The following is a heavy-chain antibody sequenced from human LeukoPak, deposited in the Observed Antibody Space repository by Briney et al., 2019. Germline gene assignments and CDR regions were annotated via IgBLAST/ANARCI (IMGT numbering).Heavy chain of an antibody. V-gene: IGHV4-59*08. J-gene: IGHJ3*02. D-gene: IGHD6-13*01. Sequence: SETLSLTCTVSGGSISGYYWSWIRQPPGKGLEWIGYIYYSGSTNYNPSLKSRVTISVDTSKNQFSLRLSSVTAADTAVYYCARRFVGYDSSWGASDIWGQGTMVTVSS. CDR3: ARRFVGYDSSWGASDI. CDR2: IYYSGST. CDR1: GGSISGYY.